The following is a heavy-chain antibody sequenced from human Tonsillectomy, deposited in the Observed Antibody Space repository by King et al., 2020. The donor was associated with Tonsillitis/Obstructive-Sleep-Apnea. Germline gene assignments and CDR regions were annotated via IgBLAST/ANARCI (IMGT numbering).Heavy chain of an antibody. CDR1: GASINDYY. CDR3: ATRVGYTSGRYWFDH. J-gene: IGHJ5*02. Sequence: VQLQESGPGLVKPSETLSLTCTVSGASINDYYWTWIRQPPGKGLEWIGYIYYSGSTNYNPSLKSRVTMSLDSSKNQFSLKLSSVTAADTAVYFCATRVGYTSGRYWFDHWGQGTLVTVSS. CDR2: IYYSGST. V-gene: IGHV4-59*01. D-gene: IGHD6-25*01.